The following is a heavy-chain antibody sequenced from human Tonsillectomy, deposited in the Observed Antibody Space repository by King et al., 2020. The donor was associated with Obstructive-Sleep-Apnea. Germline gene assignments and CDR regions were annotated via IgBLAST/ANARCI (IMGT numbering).Heavy chain of an antibody. V-gene: IGHV4-38-2*02. Sequence: VQLQESGPGLVKPSETLSLTCTVSGYSISSGYYWGWIRQPPGKGLEWIGSIYHSGSTYYNPSLKSRVPISVDTSKNQFSLKLSSVTAADTAVYYCARDVVGATSRDYWGQGTLVTVSS. D-gene: IGHD1-26*01. CDR1: GYSISSGYY. CDR2: IYHSGST. J-gene: IGHJ4*02. CDR3: ARDVVGATSRDY.